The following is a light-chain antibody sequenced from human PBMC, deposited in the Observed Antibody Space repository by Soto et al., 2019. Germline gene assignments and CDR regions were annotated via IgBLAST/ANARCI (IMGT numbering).Light chain of an antibody. J-gene: IGKJ5*01. V-gene: IGKV3D-20*02. CDR2: DAS. CDR1: QTISSGF. CDR3: QQRSNWPPEIT. Sequence: EIVLTQSPGVLYLSPGDRATLSCRASQTISSGFLAWYQQKVGQAPRLLIYDASSRATGIPARFSGSGSGTDFSLTISSLEPEDFAVYYCQQRSNWPPEITFGQGTRLEIK.